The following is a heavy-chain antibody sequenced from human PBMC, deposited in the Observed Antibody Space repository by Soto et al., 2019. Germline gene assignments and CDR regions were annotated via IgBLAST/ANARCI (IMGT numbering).Heavy chain of an antibody. CDR2: ISYDGTNR. Sequence: QVHLVESGGGVVQPERSLRLSCAASGLTFSNYAMHWVRQAPGKGLEWVAFISYDGTNRCYPDSVKGRFTISRDNSKKSWYLQMNSLKTEDTAVYYCARESSSTVTTGGGGSAKDYWGQGTLVTVSS. CDR1: GLTFSNYA. CDR3: ARESSSTVTTGGGGSAKDY. D-gene: IGHD4-17*01. J-gene: IGHJ4*02. V-gene: IGHV3-30-3*01.